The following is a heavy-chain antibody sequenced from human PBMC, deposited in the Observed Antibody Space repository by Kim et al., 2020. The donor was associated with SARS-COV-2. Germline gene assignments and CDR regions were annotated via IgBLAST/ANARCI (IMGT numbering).Heavy chain of an antibody. D-gene: IGHD3-22*01. V-gene: IGHV3-13*01. CDR3: ARVVNYYDSSGDWYFDL. J-gene: IGHJ2*01. Sequence: VKGRFTISRENAKNSLYLQMNSLRAGDTAVYYCARVVNYYDSSGDWYFDLWGRGTLVTVSS.